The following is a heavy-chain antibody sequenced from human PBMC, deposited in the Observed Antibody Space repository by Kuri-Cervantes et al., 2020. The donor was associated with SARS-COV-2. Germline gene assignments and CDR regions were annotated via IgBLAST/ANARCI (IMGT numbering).Heavy chain of an antibody. CDR3: ARETSGYEYYFDY. J-gene: IGHJ4*02. CDR1: GFTFSSYA. CDR2: IKQDGSEK. V-gene: IGHV3-7*01. Sequence: GESLKISCAASGFTFSSYAMSWVRQAPGKGLEWVANIKQDGSEKYYVDSVKGRFTISRDNAKNSLYLQMNSLRAEDTAVYYYARETSGYEYYFDYWGQGTLATVSS. D-gene: IGHD5-12*01.